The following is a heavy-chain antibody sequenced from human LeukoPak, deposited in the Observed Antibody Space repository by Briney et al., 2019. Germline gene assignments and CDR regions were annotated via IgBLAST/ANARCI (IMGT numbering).Heavy chain of an antibody. CDR1: VFTLSSYW. Sequence: PGGSLRLSCAASVFTLSSYWMYWVRQAPGKGLVWVSRINRDGSGTIYADSVKGRFTISRDNAKNTLYLQMNRLRAEDTAVYYCARSIGGGFDYWGQGTLVTVSS. V-gene: IGHV3-74*01. D-gene: IGHD3-16*01. CDR2: INRDGSGT. CDR3: ARSIGGGFDY. J-gene: IGHJ4*02.